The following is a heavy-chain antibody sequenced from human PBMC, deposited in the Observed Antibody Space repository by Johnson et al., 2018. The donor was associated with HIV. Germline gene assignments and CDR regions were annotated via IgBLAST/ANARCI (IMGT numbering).Heavy chain of an antibody. V-gene: IGHV3-13*01. J-gene: IGHJ3*02. CDR3: ARAGYGDYWYAFDI. CDR1: GFTFSRYD. Sequence: VQLVESGGGLVQPGGSLRLSCAASGFTFSRYDMHWVRQATGKGLEWVSGIGTAGDTYYPGSVKGRFTISRDNAKSSLYLQMNSLRAEDTAVYYCARAGYGDYWYAFDIWGQGTMVTVSS. CDR2: IGTAGDT. D-gene: IGHD4-17*01.